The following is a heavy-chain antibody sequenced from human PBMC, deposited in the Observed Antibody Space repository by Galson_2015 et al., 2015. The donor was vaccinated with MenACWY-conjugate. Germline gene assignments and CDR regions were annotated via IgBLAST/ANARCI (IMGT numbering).Heavy chain of an antibody. CDR1: GFIFNTYW. Sequence: SLRLSCAASGFIFNTYWMHWVRQAPGKGLVWVSRINPGGSSTTYADSVKDRFTTSRDNARNTLYLQMNSLRTEDTAVYYCARERAGPGGIHDYWGQGTLVTVAS. V-gene: IGHV3-74*01. CDR3: ARERAGPGGIHDY. CDR2: INPGGSST. J-gene: IGHJ4*02. D-gene: IGHD1-1*01.